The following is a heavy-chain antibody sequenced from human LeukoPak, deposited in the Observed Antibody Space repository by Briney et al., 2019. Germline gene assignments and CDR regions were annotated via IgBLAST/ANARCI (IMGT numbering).Heavy chain of an antibody. Sequence: SETLSLTCTVSDYSISRGFFWGWVRQSPGKGLEWIGNIYRTGSTNYHPSLKSRVTISVDTSKNQFSLKLSSVTAADTAVYYCARARLELQGWFDPWGQGTLVTVSS. V-gene: IGHV4-38-2*02. CDR1: DYSISRGFF. D-gene: IGHD1-7*01. J-gene: IGHJ5*02. CDR3: ARARLELQGWFDP. CDR2: IYRTGST.